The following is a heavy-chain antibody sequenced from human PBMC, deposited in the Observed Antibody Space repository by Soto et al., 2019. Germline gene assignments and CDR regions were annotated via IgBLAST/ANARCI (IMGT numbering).Heavy chain of an antibody. J-gene: IGHJ1*01. D-gene: IGHD5-18*01. CDR1: GGSFRSSH. CDR2: INHLTTT. Sequence: SESLYLACAVYGGSFRSSHWSWIRQTPGKGLEWIGEINHLTTTNYNPSLKSRVIISLDTPKNQFSLKLSSVTAADTAVYYCGRGYDTALAPIFWGQGILVTVSS. V-gene: IGHV4-34*01. CDR3: GRGYDTALAPIF.